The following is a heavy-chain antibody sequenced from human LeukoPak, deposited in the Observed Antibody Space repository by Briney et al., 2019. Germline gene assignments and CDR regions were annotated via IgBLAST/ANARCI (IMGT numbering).Heavy chain of an antibody. CDR3: ARDWNGDYAGRGAFDI. V-gene: IGHV3-53*04. D-gene: IGHD4-17*01. Sequence: GGSLRLSCAASGFTFSSYSMNWVRQAPGKGLEWASVIYSGGSTYYADSVKGRFTISRHNSKNTLYLQMNSLRAEDTAVYYCARDWNGDYAGRGAFDIWGQGTMVTVSS. J-gene: IGHJ3*02. CDR2: IYSGGST. CDR1: GFTFSSYS.